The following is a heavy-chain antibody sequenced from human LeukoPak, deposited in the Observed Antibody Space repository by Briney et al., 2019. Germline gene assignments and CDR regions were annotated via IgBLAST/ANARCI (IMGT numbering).Heavy chain of an antibody. Sequence: SETLSLTCTVSGGSISSYYWSWIRQPPGKGLEWIGYIYYSGSTNYNPSLKSRVTISVDTSMNQFSLKLSSVTAADTAVYYCAREGGGSYYDYWGQGTLVTVSS. D-gene: IGHD1-26*01. CDR2: IYYSGST. CDR1: GGSISSYY. V-gene: IGHV4-59*01. J-gene: IGHJ4*02. CDR3: AREGGGSYYDY.